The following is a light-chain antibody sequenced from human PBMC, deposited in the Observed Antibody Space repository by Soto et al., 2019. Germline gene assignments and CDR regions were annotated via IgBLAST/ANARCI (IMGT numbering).Light chain of an antibody. CDR2: EVS. Sequence: QSALTQPPSASGSPGQSVTISCTGTSSDVGSYNYVSWYQQHPGKAPKLMIYEVSKRPSGVPDRFSGSMSGNTASLTVSGLQAEDEADYYCISYAGSNNFVFGGGTKLTVL. CDR3: ISYAGSNNFV. CDR1: SSDVGSYNY. J-gene: IGLJ2*01. V-gene: IGLV2-8*01.